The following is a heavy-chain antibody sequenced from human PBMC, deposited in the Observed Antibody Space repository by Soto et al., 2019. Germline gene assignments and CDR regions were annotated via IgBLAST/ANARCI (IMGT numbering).Heavy chain of an antibody. CDR2: IWYDGSNK. D-gene: IGHD3-10*01. Sequence: QVQLVESGGGVVQPGRSLRLYCAASGLNFSSYGMHWVRQAPGRGLEWVAVIWYDGSNKDYGDSVKGRFTISRDNSKNTLYLQMNSLRAEDTAVYYCASVRGVIPPYFDSWGQGTLVTVSS. V-gene: IGHV3-33*01. CDR3: ASVRGVIPPYFDS. J-gene: IGHJ4*02. CDR1: GLNFSSYG.